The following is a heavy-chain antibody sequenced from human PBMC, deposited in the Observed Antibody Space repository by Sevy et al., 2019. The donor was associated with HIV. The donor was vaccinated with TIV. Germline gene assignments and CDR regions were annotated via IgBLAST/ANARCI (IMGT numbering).Heavy chain of an antibody. J-gene: IGHJ4*02. CDR2: INHNGST. Sequence: SETLSLTCTVSGTSFSSDSLTWVRQSPGKGLEWVGGINHNGSTKYNPSLKSRVTISLDTSRNHFYLKLTSVTAADTAIYYCARWRGTRITMIVVVTTGYFDHWGQGTLVTVSS. CDR3: ARWRGTRITMIVVVTTGYFDH. CDR1: GTSFSSDS. D-gene: IGHD3-22*01. V-gene: IGHV4-34*01.